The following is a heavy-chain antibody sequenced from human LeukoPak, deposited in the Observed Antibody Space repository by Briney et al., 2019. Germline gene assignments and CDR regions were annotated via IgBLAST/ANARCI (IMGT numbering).Heavy chain of an antibody. CDR2: LYHSGST. Sequence: SETLSLTCIVSGYSISSGYYWGWTRQSPGKGLEWIGSLYHSGSTYYNPSLKSRVTISLDTSKNQFSLKLSSVTAADTAVYYCARERSGSYDEHFDYWGQGTLVTVSS. J-gene: IGHJ4*02. D-gene: IGHD3-10*01. CDR3: ARERSGSYDEHFDY. CDR1: GYSISSGYY. V-gene: IGHV4-38-2*02.